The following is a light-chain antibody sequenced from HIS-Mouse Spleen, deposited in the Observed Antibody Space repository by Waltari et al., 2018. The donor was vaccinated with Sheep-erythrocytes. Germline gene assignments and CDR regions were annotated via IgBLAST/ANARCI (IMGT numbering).Light chain of an antibody. CDR1: KLGEKY. V-gene: IGLV3-1*01. CDR3: QAWDSSIVV. J-gene: IGLJ2*01. Sequence: SSHLTQPPSVSGPPGQTASITCSGDKLGEKYACWYQQKPGQSPVLVIYQDTKRPSGIPERFSGSNSGTTATLTISGTQAMDEADYYCQAWDSSIVVFGGGTKLTVL. CDR2: QDT.